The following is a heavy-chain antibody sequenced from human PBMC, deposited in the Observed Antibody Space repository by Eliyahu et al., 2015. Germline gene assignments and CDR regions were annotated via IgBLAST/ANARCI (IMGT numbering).Heavy chain of an antibody. J-gene: IGHJ5*02. CDR2: IYHSGST. CDR3: ARNPWLGPNWFDP. CDR1: GXXISSXGYS. V-gene: IGHV4-30-2*01. D-gene: IGHD3-10*01. Sequence: QLQLQESGSGLVKPSQTLSLTCAVSGXXISSXGYSWSWXRQPPGKGLEWIGYIYHSGSTYYNPSLKSRVTISVDRSKNQFSLKLSSVTAADTAVYYCARNPWLGPNWFDPWGQGTLVTVSS.